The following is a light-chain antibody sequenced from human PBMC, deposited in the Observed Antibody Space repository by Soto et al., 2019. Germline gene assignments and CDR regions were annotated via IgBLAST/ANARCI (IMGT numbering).Light chain of an antibody. Sequence: SVLTQPASGSGSPGQSITISCTGTSSDVGGYNYVSWYQQHPGKAPKLMIYDVSNRPSGVSNRFSGSKSGNTASMTISGLQAEDEADYYCSSYTSSSTPVFGTGTKVTV. CDR3: SSYTSSSTPV. J-gene: IGLJ1*01. CDR2: DVS. V-gene: IGLV2-14*01. CDR1: SSDVGGYNY.